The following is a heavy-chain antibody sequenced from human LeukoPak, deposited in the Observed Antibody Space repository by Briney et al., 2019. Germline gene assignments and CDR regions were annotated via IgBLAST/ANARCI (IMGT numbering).Heavy chain of an antibody. J-gene: IGHJ6*02. CDR1: GYTFTSYD. CDR3: ARSWAYSCGDCNSGDYYYGMGV. D-gene: IGHD2-21*02. CDR2: MNPNSGNT. V-gene: IGHV1-8*01. Sequence: ASVKVSCKASGYTFTSYDINWVRQATGQGLEWMGWMNPNSGNTGYAQKFQGRVTMTRNTPISTAYMELSSLRSEDTAVYYCARSWAYSCGDCNSGDYYYGMGVWGQGTKVTVSS.